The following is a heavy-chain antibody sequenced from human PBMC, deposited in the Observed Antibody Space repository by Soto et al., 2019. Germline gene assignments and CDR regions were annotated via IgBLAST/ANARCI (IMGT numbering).Heavy chain of an antibody. Sequence: PGGALRPSRAAPGFTFGNYGLNWGRQAPGKGLEWVSSIGSSGATTYYADSVKGRFTISRDNSKNTLYLQMNSLRSDDTAVYYCAKIIDATGTAYWGQGTLVTVSS. D-gene: IGHD3-9*01. V-gene: IGHV3-23*01. CDR2: IGSSGATT. CDR1: GFTFGNYG. CDR3: AKIIDATGTAY. J-gene: IGHJ4*02.